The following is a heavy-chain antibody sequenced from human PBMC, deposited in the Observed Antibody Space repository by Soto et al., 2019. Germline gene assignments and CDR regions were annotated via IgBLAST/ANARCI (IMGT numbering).Heavy chain of an antibody. D-gene: IGHD4-17*01. CDR1: GFTFRIYS. J-gene: IGHJ5*02. CDR3: ATGHDSGDLLFDP. V-gene: IGHV3-48*02. Sequence: GSLGLCCAASGFTFRIYSMNWVRQAPGKGLEWVSYISSSNRTINYADSVKGRFIISRDNAKNSLYLQMHSLRDEDTAVYYCATGHDSGDLLFDPWGHGTLVTV. CDR2: ISSSNRTI.